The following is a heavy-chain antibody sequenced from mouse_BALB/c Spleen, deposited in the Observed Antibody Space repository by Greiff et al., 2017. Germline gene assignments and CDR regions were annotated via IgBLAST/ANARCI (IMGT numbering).Heavy chain of an antibody. CDR3: TRLRRGDYYAMDY. CDR2: IYPGNSDT. Sequence: VQLQQSGTVLARPGASVKMSCKASGYTFTSYWMHWVKQRPGQGLEWIGAIYPGNSDTSYNQKFKGKAKLTAVTSTSTAYMELSSLTNEDSAVYDCTRLRRGDYYAMDYWGQGTSVTVSS. CDR1: GYTFTSYW. D-gene: IGHD2-2*01. V-gene: IGHV1-5*01. J-gene: IGHJ4*01.